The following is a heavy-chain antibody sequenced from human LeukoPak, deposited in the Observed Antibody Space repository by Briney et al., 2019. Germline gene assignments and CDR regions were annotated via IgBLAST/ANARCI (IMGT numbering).Heavy chain of an antibody. CDR1: GGSIRDSY. V-gene: IGHV4-4*07. CDR3: ARIFDRDI. J-gene: IGHJ3*02. D-gene: IGHD3-22*01. CDR2: IQGIGST. Sequence: SETLSLTCTVSGGSIRDSYWSWVRHSAGTGMQWIGRIQGIGSTNYNPSLKSRVIMSLDTSKNQFSLRLSAVTAADTATYYCARIFDRDIWGQGTLDTVSP.